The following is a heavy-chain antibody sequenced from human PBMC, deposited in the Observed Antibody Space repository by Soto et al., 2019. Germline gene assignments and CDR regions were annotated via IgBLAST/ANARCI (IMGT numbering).Heavy chain of an antibody. D-gene: IGHD6-19*01. CDR1: GFTFSSYA. Sequence: GGSLRLSCAASGFTFSSYAMSWVRQAPGKGLEWVSAISGSVSSTFYADSVKGRFTISRDNSKNTLYLQMNSLRAEDTVVYYCSKSPGSGWAYYYYGMDVWGQGTTVTVSS. V-gene: IGHV3-23*01. CDR2: ISGSVSST. CDR3: SKSPGSGWAYYYYGMDV. J-gene: IGHJ6*02.